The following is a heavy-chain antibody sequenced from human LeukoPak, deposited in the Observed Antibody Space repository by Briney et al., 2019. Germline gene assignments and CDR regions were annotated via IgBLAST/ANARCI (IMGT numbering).Heavy chain of an antibody. V-gene: IGHV1-69*05. D-gene: IGHD6-13*01. Sequence: ASVKVSCKASGGTFSSYTISWVRQAPGQGLEWMGGIIPIFGTAKYAQKFQGRVTMTRDTSITTAYLELSGLTSDDTAMYYCAKVRDRLSSFYPAAWGQGTLVSVSS. J-gene: IGHJ4*02. CDR3: AKVRDRLSSFYPAA. CDR1: GGTFSSYT. CDR2: IIPIFGTA.